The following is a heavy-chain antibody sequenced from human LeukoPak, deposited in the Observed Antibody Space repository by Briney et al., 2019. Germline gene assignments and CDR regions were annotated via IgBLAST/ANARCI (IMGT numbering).Heavy chain of an antibody. CDR3: ARHQYYYGSGSYYPGARDWFDP. CDR2: IYYSGST. Sequence: PSQTLSLTCTVSGGSISSGDYYWSWIRQPPGKGLEWIGYIYYSGSTYYNPSLKGRVTISVDTSKNQFSLRLSSVTAADTALYFCARHQYYYGSGSYYPGARDWFDPWGQGTLVTVSS. J-gene: IGHJ5*02. CDR1: GGSISSGDYY. V-gene: IGHV4-30-4*01. D-gene: IGHD3-10*01.